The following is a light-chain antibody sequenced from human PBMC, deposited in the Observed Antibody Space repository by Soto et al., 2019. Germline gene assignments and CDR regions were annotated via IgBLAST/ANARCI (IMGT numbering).Light chain of an antibody. Sequence: QSALTQPRSVSGSPGQSVTISCTGTSSDVGGYEYVSWYQQYPGKAPKLMIYAVTRRPSGVPDRFSGSKSGNTASLTISGLQAEDEADYYCCSYTSTRTYVFGTGTKVTVL. CDR2: AVT. CDR3: CSYTSTRTYV. V-gene: IGLV2-11*01. J-gene: IGLJ1*01. CDR1: SSDVGGYEY.